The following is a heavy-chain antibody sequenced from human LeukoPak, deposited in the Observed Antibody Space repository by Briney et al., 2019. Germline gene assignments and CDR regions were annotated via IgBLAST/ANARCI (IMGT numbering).Heavy chain of an antibody. Sequence: GESLKISRKGFGYRFTNYWLGLVRQIPGKGLEGMGIIYPGDSDTRYSPSFQGQVTISADKSISTAYLQWSSLKASDTAVYYCVRVRVGASASDYYYYYMDVWGKGTTVTISS. J-gene: IGHJ6*03. CDR1: GYRFTNYW. V-gene: IGHV5-51*01. CDR3: VRVRVGASASDYYYYYMDV. D-gene: IGHD1-26*01. CDR2: IYPGDSDT.